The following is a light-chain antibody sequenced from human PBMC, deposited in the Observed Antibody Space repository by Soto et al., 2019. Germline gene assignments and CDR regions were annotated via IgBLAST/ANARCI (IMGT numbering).Light chain of an antibody. CDR2: KAS. J-gene: IGKJ1*01. Sequence: DIQMTQSPSTLSASVGDRVTITCRTSQSISSWLAWHQQKPGKAPRLLIYKASNLESGVPSRFSGSGSGTEFTLTITSLQPDDSATYYCQQYNDNWTFGQGTKVEIK. V-gene: IGKV1-5*03. CDR3: QQYNDNWT. CDR1: QSISSW.